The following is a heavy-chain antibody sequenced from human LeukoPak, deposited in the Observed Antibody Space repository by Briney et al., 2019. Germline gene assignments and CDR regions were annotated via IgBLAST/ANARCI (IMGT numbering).Heavy chain of an antibody. V-gene: IGHV1-3*01. Sequence: GASVKVSCKASGYIFANYVVHWVRQAPGQRPEWMGWIKAGNGDTKYSPIFQDRLTITRDTSASTVYMELSSLTSEDTALYYCARDDCTDTCYLVGYWGQGTLVTVPS. CDR3: ARDDCTDTCYLVGY. D-gene: IGHD2-8*02. CDR1: GYIFANYV. J-gene: IGHJ4*02. CDR2: IKAGNGDT.